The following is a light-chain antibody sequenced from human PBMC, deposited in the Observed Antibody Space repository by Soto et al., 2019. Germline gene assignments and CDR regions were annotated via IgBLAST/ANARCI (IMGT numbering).Light chain of an antibody. J-gene: IGKJ2*01. CDR3: QQYGSSPGT. Sequence: IVLTQSPGTLSLSPGERATLSCRASQSVSGNYFAWYQQKPGQAPRLLIYAVSGRATGIPDRFSGSGSGTDFTLTISRLEPEDFAVYYCQQYGSSPGTFGQGTKLEIK. CDR2: AVS. CDR1: QSVSGNY. V-gene: IGKV3-20*01.